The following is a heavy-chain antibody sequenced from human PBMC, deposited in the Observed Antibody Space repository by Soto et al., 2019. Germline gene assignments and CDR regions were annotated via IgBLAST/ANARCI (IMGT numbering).Heavy chain of an antibody. V-gene: IGHV3-48*01. D-gene: IGHD3-10*01. CDR1: GFTFSSYS. Sequence: PGGSLRLSCAASGFTFSSYSMNWVRQAPGKGLEWVSYISSSSSTIYYADSVKGRFTISRDNAKNSLYLQMNSLRAEDTAVYYCARDKGNYYGSGSSYGYYYYMDVRAKGTAVTVSS. CDR2: ISSSSSTI. J-gene: IGHJ6*03. CDR3: ARDKGNYYGSGSSYGYYYYMDV.